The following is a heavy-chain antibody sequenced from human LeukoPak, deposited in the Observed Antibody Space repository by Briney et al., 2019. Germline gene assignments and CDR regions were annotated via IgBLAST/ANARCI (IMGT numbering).Heavy chain of an antibody. D-gene: IGHD3-22*01. CDR2: IYYSGRT. V-gene: IGHV4-59*11. J-gene: IGHJ3*02. Sequence: PSETLSLTCTVSGVSIGGHYWSWIRQPPGNGLEWIGFIYYSGRTRYNPSLHSRVTISADTSKNHLSLKLTSVTAADTAVYYCARLLDNDSSGDPDTFDMWGQGIKVTVSS. CDR1: GVSIGGHY. CDR3: ARLLDNDSSGDPDTFDM.